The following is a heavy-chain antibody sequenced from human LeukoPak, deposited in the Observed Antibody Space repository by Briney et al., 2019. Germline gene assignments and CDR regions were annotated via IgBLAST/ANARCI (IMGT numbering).Heavy chain of an antibody. CDR1: GFTYSSYA. D-gene: IGHD2-15*01. CDR2: ISGSGGST. V-gene: IGHV3-23*01. J-gene: IGHJ3*02. Sequence: HPGGSLRLSCAASGFTYSSYAMSWVRQAPGKGLEWVSAISGSGGSTYYADSVKGRFTISRDNSKNTLNLQMNSLRAEDTAVYYCANPILPEVVVAVSDAFDIWGQGTMVTVSS. CDR3: ANPILPEVVVAVSDAFDI.